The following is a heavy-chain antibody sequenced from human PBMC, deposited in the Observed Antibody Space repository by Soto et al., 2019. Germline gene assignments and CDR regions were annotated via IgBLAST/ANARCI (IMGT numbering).Heavy chain of an antibody. V-gene: IGHV4-31*03. CDR2: INYSGST. J-gene: IGHJ6*02. D-gene: IGHD6-13*01. CDR1: GDSISSGGYY. Sequence: SETLSLTCTVSGDSISSGGYYWSWIRQHPGKGLEWIGYINYSGSTYYNPSLKSRVTISVDTSKNQFSLKLSSVTAADTAVYYCARQKRMAAGETYYYYGMDVWGQGTTVTVSS. CDR3: ARQKRMAAGETYYYYGMDV.